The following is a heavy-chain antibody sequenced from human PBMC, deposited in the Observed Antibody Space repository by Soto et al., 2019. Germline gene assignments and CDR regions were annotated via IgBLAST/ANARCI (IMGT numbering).Heavy chain of an antibody. V-gene: IGHV3-9*01. CDR1: GFTFDDYA. CDR3: AKVAGRGDCSSTSCYNHFDY. Sequence: GGSLRLSCAASGFTFDDYAMHWVRQVPGKGLEWVSGISWNSGSIGYADSVKGRLTISRDNAKNSLYLQMNSLRAEDTALYYCAKVAGRGDCSSTSCYNHFDYWGQGTLVTVSS. J-gene: IGHJ4*02. CDR2: ISWNSGSI. D-gene: IGHD2-2*01.